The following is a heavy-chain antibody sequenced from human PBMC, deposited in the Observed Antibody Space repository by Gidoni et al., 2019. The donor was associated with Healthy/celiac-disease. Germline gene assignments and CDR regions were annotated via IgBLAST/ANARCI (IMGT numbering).Heavy chain of an antibody. J-gene: IGHJ4*02. Sequence: QVQLVQSGAEVKKPGSSVQVSCKASGGTFSSYAISWVRQAPGQGLEWMGGIIPIFGTANYAQKFQGRVTITADESTSTAYMELSSLRSEDTAVYYCARALRMTTVTTLSTFDYWGQGTLVTVSS. CDR1: GGTFSSYA. D-gene: IGHD4-17*01. CDR3: ARALRMTTVTTLSTFDY. V-gene: IGHV1-69*01. CDR2: IIPIFGTA.